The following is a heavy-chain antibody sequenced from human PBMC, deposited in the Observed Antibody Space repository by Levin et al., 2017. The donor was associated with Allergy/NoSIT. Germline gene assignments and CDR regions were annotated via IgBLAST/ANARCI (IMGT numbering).Heavy chain of an antibody. CDR3: ARDSSLEGFDY. Sequence: GASVKVSCKASGDTFSGYAITWVRQAPGQGLDWMGGIVPSLGTSNSAQKFQGRVTITAEKSTSTVYMELTRLTSDDTAVYYCARDSSLEGFDYWGQGTLVTVSS. D-gene: IGHD5-24*01. CDR2: IVPSLGTS. V-gene: IGHV1-69*10. J-gene: IGHJ4*02. CDR1: GDTFSGYA.